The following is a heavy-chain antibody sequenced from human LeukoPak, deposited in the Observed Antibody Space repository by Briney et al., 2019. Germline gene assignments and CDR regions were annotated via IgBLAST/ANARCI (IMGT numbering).Heavy chain of an antibody. Sequence: ASVKVSCKAFGYTFSSYGISWVRQAPGQGLEWMGWISAYSGNTNYAQKFQGRVTLTTDTSTNTAYIELRSLRSDDTAVYYCARELVHDSSGYFFMGAFDVWGQGTMVTVSS. CDR3: ARELVHDSSGYFFMGAFDV. D-gene: IGHD3-22*01. CDR1: GYTFSSYG. CDR2: ISAYSGNT. V-gene: IGHV1-18*01. J-gene: IGHJ3*01.